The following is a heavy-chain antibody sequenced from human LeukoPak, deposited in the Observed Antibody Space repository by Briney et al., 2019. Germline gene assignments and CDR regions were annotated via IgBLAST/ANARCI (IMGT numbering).Heavy chain of an antibody. Sequence: GGSLRLSCAASGFTFSSYAMHWVRQTPGRGLEYVSAISTNGGGTYYANSVKGRFTISRDNSKNTLYLQMGSLRTEDMAVYFCARYCNGVTCYSGYDYWGQGTLVTVSS. V-gene: IGHV3-64*01. J-gene: IGHJ4*02. CDR1: GFTFSSYA. CDR3: ARYCNGVTCYSGYDY. D-gene: IGHD2-15*01. CDR2: ISTNGGGT.